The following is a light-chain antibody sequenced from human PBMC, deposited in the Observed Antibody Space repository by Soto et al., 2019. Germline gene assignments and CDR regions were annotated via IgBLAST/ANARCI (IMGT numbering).Light chain of an antibody. V-gene: IGKV1-5*03. CDR2: EAS. CDR1: QSISNW. Sequence: DIQMTQSPSTLSASVGDRVTITCRASQSISNWLAWYQQKPGKAPNLLIYEASRLESAVPSRFSGSASGTEFTLTINSLQPDDFATYYCHQYSSYPETFGQGTKVEIK. J-gene: IGKJ1*01. CDR3: HQYSSYPET.